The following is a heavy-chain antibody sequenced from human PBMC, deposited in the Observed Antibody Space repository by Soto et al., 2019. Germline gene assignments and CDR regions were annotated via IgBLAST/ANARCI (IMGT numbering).Heavy chain of an antibody. D-gene: IGHD3-22*01. CDR1: GGTFSSYA. CDR3: ARENCYDKGNLDY. Sequence: SVKVSCKASGGTFSSYAISWVRQAPGQGLEWMGGIIPIFGTANYAQKFQGRVTITADKSTSTAYMELSSLRSEDTAVYYCARENCYDKGNLDYWGQGTLVTVSS. CDR2: IIPIFGTA. V-gene: IGHV1-69*06. J-gene: IGHJ4*02.